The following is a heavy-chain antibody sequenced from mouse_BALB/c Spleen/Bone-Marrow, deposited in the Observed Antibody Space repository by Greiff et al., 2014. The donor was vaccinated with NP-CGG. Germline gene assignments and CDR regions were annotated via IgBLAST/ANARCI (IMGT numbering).Heavy chain of an antibody. CDR1: GYTFTDYV. Sequence: VQLVESGPELVKPGASVKMSCKASGYTFTDYVISWVKQRTGQGLEWIGEIYPGSGSTYYNEKFKGKATLTADKSSNTAYMQLSSLTSEDSAVYFCARGGTYWYFDVWGAGTTVTVSS. J-gene: IGHJ1*01. CDR2: IYPGSGST. V-gene: IGHV1-77*01. CDR3: ARGGTYWYFDV.